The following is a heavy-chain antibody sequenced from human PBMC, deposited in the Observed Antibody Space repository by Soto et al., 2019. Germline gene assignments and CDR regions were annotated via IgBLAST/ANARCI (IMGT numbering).Heavy chain of an antibody. CDR1: GFTFSSYS. CDR3: ARDRRNVLRYFDWLLPDY. V-gene: IGHV3-48*01. J-gene: IGHJ4*02. CDR2: ISSSSSTI. Sequence: EVQLVESGGGLVQPGGSLRLSCAASGFTFSSYSMNWVRQAPGKGLEWVSYISSSSSTIYYADSVKGRFTISRDNAKNSLYLQMNSLRAEDTAVYYCARDRRNVLRYFDWLLPDYWGQGTLVTVSS. D-gene: IGHD3-9*01.